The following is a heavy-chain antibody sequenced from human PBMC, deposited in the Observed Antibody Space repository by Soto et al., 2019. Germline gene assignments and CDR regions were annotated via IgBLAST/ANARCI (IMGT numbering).Heavy chain of an antibody. CDR1: GFRFEQYV. J-gene: IGHJ4*02. D-gene: IGHD3-10*01. CDR2: VSPTGDTV. CDR3: LKDAPNGSIDE. Sequence: VQVVASGGGLVQPGRSLRLSCAVSGFRFEQYVMHWVRQAPGKGLECVSTVSPTGDTVAYADSVEGRFTVSRDNAKNSLYLQMNSLKGEETAFYYCLKDAPNGSIDEWGQGTLVTVSS. V-gene: IGHV3-9*01.